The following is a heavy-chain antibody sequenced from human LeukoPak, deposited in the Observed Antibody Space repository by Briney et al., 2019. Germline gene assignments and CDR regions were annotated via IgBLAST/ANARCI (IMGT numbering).Heavy chain of an antibody. V-gene: IGHV4-38-2*01. D-gene: IGHD5-18*01. CDR2: IYHSGNT. CDR1: GYSISIGYY. J-gene: IGHJ4*02. CDR3: ARGSGYSYVDFDY. Sequence: SETLSLTCAVSGYSISIGYYWGWIRQPPGKGLEWIGSIYHSGNTNYNPSLKSRVTISVDTSKNQFSLKLSSVTAADTAVYYCARGSGYSYVDFDYWGQGTLVTVSS.